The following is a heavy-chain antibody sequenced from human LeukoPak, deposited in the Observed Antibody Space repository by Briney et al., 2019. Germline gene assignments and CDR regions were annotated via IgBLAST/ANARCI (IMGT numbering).Heavy chain of an antibody. CDR3: ARDYDSSHFFDY. Sequence: PARSLRLSCAASGFTFSSYAMHWVRQAPGKGLEWVAVISYDGSNKYYADSVKGRFTISRDNSKNTLFLQMNSLRAEDTAVYYCARDYDSSHFFDYWSQGTLVTVSS. D-gene: IGHD3-22*01. CDR1: GFTFSSYA. J-gene: IGHJ4*02. CDR2: ISYDGSNK. V-gene: IGHV3-30-3*01.